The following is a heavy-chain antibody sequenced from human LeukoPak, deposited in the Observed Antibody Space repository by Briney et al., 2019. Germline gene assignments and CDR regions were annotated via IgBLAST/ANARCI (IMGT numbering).Heavy chain of an antibody. CDR3: AKDPGYSSS. CDR1: GFIFSSYS. D-gene: IGHD6-19*01. V-gene: IGHV3-23*01. CDR2: ISKNGGTT. Sequence: PGGSLRLSCAASGFIFSSYSMSWVRQAPGKGLEWVSVISKNGGTTYYADSVKGRFTISRDNSKNTLYLQMNSLRAEDTAVYYCAKDPGYSSSWGQGTLVTVSS. J-gene: IGHJ5*02.